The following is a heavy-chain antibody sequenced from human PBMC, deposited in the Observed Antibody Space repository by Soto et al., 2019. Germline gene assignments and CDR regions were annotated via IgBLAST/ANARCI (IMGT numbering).Heavy chain of an antibody. J-gene: IGHJ4*02. CDR1: GGTFSSYA. CDR2: IIPIFGTA. V-gene: IGHV1-69*01. CDR3: AIPYYDFWSGYFDY. D-gene: IGHD3-3*01. Sequence: QVQLVQSGAEVKKPGSSVKVSCKASGGTFSSYAISWVRQAPGQGLEWMGGIIPIFGTAKYAQKFQGRVTITADESTRPAYMELSSLRSEDTAVYYCAIPYYDFWSGYFDYWGQGTLVTVSS.